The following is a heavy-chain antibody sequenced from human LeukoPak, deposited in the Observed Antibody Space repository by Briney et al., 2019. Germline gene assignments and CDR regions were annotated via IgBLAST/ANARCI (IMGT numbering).Heavy chain of an antibody. CDR1: GFTLSSYA. J-gene: IGHJ6*03. D-gene: IGHD3-3*01. CDR3: AKDGSSGDFWSGYSRRSYYYYMDV. Sequence: GGSLRLSCAASGFTLSSYAMSWVRQAPGKGLEWVSGISGSGGSTYYADSVKGRFTISRDNSKNTLSLQMNSLRAEDTAVYYCAKDGSSGDFWSGYSRRSYYYYMDVWGKGTTVTVSS. CDR2: ISGSGGST. V-gene: IGHV3-23*01.